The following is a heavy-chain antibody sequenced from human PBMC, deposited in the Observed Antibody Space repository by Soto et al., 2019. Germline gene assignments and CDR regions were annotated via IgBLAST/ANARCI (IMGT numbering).Heavy chain of an antibody. CDR3: AKSLTVQVLYYFDP. V-gene: IGHV3-23*01. J-gene: IGHJ5*02. D-gene: IGHD2-2*02. CDR2: IARAGDLI. CDR1: GFTFSNYA. Sequence: GGSLRLSCAASGFTFSNYAMVWVRQAPGKGLEWVSAIARAGDLIRYADSVKGRFTISRDNSNNTLYLQMSSLRAEDTAIYFCAKSLTVQVLYYFDPRGPGTQVTVS.